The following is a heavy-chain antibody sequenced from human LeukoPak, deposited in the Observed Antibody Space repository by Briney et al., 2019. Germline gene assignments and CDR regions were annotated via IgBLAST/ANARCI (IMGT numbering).Heavy chain of an antibody. CDR1: GGTFSSYA. D-gene: IGHD3-22*01. CDR2: IIPIFGTA. Sequence: SVKVSCKASGGTFSSYAMSWVRQAPGQGLEWMGGIIPIFGTANYAQKFQGRVKITADESTSTAYMALSSLRSEDTAVYYCARVLTPSGYYGYYYYYMDVWGKGTTVTVSS. J-gene: IGHJ6*03. CDR3: ARVLTPSGYYGYYYYYMDV. V-gene: IGHV1-69*01.